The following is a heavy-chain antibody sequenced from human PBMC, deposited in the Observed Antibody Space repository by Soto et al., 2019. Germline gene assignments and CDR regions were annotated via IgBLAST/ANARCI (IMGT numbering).Heavy chain of an antibody. D-gene: IGHD1-26*01. CDR1: GASVSSGNYY. J-gene: IGHJ4*02. V-gene: IGHV4-61*01. Sequence: QVQLQESGPGLVKPSETLSLTCTVSGASVSSGNYYWSWIRQPPGKGLECIGYISYSGSTNYNPSLTXLVXIXIDTSKNQFSLKLSSVPAADTAVYYCARGSGSYYAYWGRGTLVTVSS. CDR3: ARGSGSYYAY. CDR2: ISYSGST.